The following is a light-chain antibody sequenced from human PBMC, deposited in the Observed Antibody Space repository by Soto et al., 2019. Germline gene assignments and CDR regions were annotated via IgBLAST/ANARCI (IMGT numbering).Light chain of an antibody. CDR3: QQYGSSPLT. CDR1: QRVSSSH. J-gene: IGKJ4*01. CDR2: DAS. Sequence: EIVLTQSPATLSLSPGERATLSCRASQRVSSSHLAWHQHKPGQAPRLLIQDASSRATGIPERFSGSGSGTDFALTISGLEPEDFAVYYCQQYGSSPLTFGGGTKVHIK. V-gene: IGKV3-20*01.